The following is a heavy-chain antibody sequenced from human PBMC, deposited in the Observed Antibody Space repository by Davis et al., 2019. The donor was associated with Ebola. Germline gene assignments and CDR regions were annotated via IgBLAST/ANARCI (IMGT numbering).Heavy chain of an antibody. D-gene: IGHD3-22*01. J-gene: IGHJ4*02. CDR3: ASSYDRSGYYPAFFES. Sequence: SETLSPTCSVSGATVRSGPKYWVWFRQPTGKGRGGLGEINHSASTNYNPSLKSRVTISVDTSKNQFSLKLSSVTAADTAVYYCASSYDRSGYYPAFFESWGQGILVTVSS. CDR2: INHSAST. V-gene: IGHV4-39*07. CDR1: GATVRSGPKY.